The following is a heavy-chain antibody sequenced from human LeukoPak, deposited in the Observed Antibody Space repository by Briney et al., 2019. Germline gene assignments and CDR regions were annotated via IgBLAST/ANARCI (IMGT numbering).Heavy chain of an antibody. D-gene: IGHD2-15*01. CDR2: ISGSGGTT. J-gene: IGHJ4*02. V-gene: IGHV3-23*01. Sequence: GGSLRLSCAASGFTFSIFAMSWVRQAPGKGLEWVSGISGSGGTTYYADSVKGRFTISRDNSRNTLYLQMDSLRAEDTAVYYCAKDRPEGYCSGGSCCNLDYWGQGALVTVSS. CDR1: GFTFSIFA. CDR3: AKDRPEGYCSGGSCCNLDY.